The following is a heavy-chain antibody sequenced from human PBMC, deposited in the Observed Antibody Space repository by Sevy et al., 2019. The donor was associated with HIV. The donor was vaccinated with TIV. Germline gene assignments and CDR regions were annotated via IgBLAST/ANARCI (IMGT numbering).Heavy chain of an antibody. Sequence: GGSLRLSCAASGFTFSSYAMSWVRQAPGKGLEWVSAISGSGGSTYYADSVKGRFTISRDNSKNTLYLQMNSLRAEDTAVYYCAKGNTMVRGVISGGAFDIWGQGTMVTVS. V-gene: IGHV3-23*01. CDR2: ISGSGGST. CDR1: GFTFSSYA. CDR3: AKGNTMVRGVISGGAFDI. D-gene: IGHD3-10*01. J-gene: IGHJ3*02.